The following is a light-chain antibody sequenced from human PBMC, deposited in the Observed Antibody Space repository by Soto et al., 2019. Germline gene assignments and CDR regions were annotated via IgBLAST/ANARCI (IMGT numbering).Light chain of an antibody. CDR1: QSVSSN. CDR2: GAS. J-gene: IGKJ1*01. V-gene: IGKV3-20*01. CDR3: QQYGSSPPRT. Sequence: EIVLTPSPGTLSLSPAERATLSCRASQSVSSNLAWYQQTPGQAPRLLIYGASTRATDVPDRFSGSGSGADFTLSISRLEPEDFAVYYCQQYGSSPPRTFGQGTKVDIK.